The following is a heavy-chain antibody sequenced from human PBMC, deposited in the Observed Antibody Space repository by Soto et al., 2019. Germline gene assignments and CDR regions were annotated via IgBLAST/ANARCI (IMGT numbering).Heavy chain of an antibody. J-gene: IGHJ2*01. CDR1: GDYISSHY. V-gene: IGHV4-59*08. CDR2: VYHSGKT. CDR3: ARPRGTTPAVWYFEL. Sequence: QVQLQESGPGLVKPSETLSLTCTVSGDYISSHYWSWLRQPPGKGLEWIGYVYHSGKTDSKPSLKSRVTISMDTSKNQISLSLTSATAADTAVYYCARPRGTTPAVWYFELWGRGTLVTVSS. D-gene: IGHD2-2*01.